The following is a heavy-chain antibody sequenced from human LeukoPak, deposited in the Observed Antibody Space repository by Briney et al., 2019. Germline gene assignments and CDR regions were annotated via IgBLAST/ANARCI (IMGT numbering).Heavy chain of an antibody. Sequence: GGSLRLSCTASGFTFGDYAMSWVRQAPGKGLEWVGFIRSKAYGGTTEYAAPVKGRFSISRDDSKSIAYLQMNSLKTEDTAVYYCTRDSSEYYDRSGYPNWLDPWGQEPWSPSPQ. V-gene: IGHV3-49*04. CDR3: TRDSSEYYDRSGYPNWLDP. D-gene: IGHD3-22*01. CDR2: IRSKAYGGTT. J-gene: IGHJ5*02. CDR1: GFTFGDYA.